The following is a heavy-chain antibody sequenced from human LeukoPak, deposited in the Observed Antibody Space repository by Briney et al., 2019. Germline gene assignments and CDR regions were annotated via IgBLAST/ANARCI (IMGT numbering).Heavy chain of an antibody. Sequence: SGTLSLTCAVSGGSLSSSNWWSWVRQPPGKGLEWIGSIYYSGSTYYNPSLKSRVTISVDTSKNQFSLKLSSVTAADTAVYYCARDRASLWARVSDYWGQGTLVTVSS. CDR1: GGSLSSSNW. CDR2: IYYSGST. J-gene: IGHJ4*02. CDR3: ARDRASLWARVSDY. V-gene: IGHV4-4*02. D-gene: IGHD2-21*01.